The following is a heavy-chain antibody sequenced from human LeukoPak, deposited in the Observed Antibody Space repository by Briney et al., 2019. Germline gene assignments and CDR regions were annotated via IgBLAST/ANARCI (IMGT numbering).Heavy chain of an antibody. CDR3: ARDQTVTTRVYYYYYMDV. J-gene: IGHJ6*03. D-gene: IGHD4-17*01. Sequence: PSETLSLTCTVSGGSISSYYWSWIRQPAGKGLDWIGRVYTSGSTNSNPSLKSRVTISVDKSKNQFSLKLSSVTAADTAVYYCARDQTVTTRVYYYYYMDVWGKGTTVTVSS. CDR2: VYTSGST. V-gene: IGHV4-4*07. CDR1: GGSISSYY.